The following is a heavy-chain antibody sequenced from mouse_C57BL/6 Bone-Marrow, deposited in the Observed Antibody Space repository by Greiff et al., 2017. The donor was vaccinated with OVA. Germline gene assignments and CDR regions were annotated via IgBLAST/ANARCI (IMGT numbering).Heavy chain of an antibody. CDR1: GYTFTDYY. J-gene: IGHJ4*01. D-gene: IGHD2-1*01. CDR2: INPNNGGT. V-gene: IGHV1-26*01. CDR3: ASYYGNYVSYAMDD. Sequence: EVQLQQSGPELVKPGASVKISCKASGYTFTDYYMNWVKQSHGKSLEWIGDINPNNGGTSYNQKFKGKATLTVDKSSSTAYMELRSLTSEDSAVYYCASYYGNYVSYAMDDWGQGTSVTVSS.